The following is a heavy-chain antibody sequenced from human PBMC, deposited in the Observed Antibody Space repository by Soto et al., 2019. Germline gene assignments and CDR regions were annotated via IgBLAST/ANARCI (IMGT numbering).Heavy chain of an antibody. CDR3: TRDLGVVVPHFDY. CDR1: GFTFGDYA. V-gene: IGHV3-49*03. D-gene: IGHD2-2*01. CDR2: IRSKAYGGTT. Sequence: GGSLRLSCTASGFTFGDYAMSWFRQAPGKGLEWVGFIRSKAYGGTTEYAASVKGRFTISRDDSKSIAYLQMNSLKTEDTAVYYCTRDLGVVVPHFDYWGQGTLVTVSS. J-gene: IGHJ4*02.